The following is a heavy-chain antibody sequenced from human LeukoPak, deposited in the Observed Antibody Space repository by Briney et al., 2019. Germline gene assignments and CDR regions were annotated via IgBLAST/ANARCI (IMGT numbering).Heavy chain of an antibody. CDR3: ARDGHGGASLDY. D-gene: IGHD1-26*01. J-gene: IGHJ4*02. CDR1: GYTFTSYY. Sequence: ASVKVSCKASGYTFTSYYMHWVRQAPGQGLEWMGIINPSGGSTSYAQKFRGRVTMTRDMSTSTVYMELSSLRSEDTAVYYCARDGHGGASLDYWGQGTLVTVSS. V-gene: IGHV1-46*01. CDR2: INPSGGST.